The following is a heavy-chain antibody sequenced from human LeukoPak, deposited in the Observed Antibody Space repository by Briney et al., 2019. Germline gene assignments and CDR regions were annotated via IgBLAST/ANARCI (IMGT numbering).Heavy chain of an antibody. CDR2: ISVYNGDT. D-gene: IGHD2/OR15-2a*01. V-gene: IGHV1-18*01. Sequence: ASVKVSCKTSGYTFTSFGISWVRQAPGQGLEWMGWISVYNGDTNFAQKFQGRVTMTTDASTSTVYMELGNLRSDDTAVYYCARSFPSDYWGQGTLVTVSS. J-gene: IGHJ4*02. CDR1: GYTFTSFG. CDR3: ARSFPSDY.